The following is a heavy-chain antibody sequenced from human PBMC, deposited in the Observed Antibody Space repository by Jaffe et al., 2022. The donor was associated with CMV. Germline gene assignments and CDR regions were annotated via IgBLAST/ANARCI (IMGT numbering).Heavy chain of an antibody. CDR1: GFTFSGSA. D-gene: IGHD3-10*01. J-gene: IGHJ4*02. Sequence: EVQLVESGGGLVQPGGSLKLSCAASGFTFSGSAMHWVRQASGKGLEWVGRIRSRVNGYATAYAASVTGRFTISRDDSKNTAYLQMESLKTEDTAVYFCRRGVSSSDWGQGTLVTVSS. CDR3: RRGVSSSD. CDR2: IRSRVNGYAT. V-gene: IGHV3-73*01.